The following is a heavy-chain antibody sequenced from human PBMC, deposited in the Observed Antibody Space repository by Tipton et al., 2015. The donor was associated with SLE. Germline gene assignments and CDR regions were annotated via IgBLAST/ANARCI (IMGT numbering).Heavy chain of an antibody. D-gene: IGHD3-10*01. V-gene: IGHV3-23*01. CDR1: GFSFSTYG. CDR2: ISSSRGRSSRGRT. Sequence: GSLRLSCAASGFSFSTYGMGWVRQAPGKGLEWVSSISSSRGRSSRGRTKYADSVNGRFTISRDDSKNVLYLQMNSLRAEDSAVYFCAKVELRILVQEIIMPSRFDYWGQGTLVTVSS. CDR3: AKVELRILVQEIIMPSRFDY. J-gene: IGHJ4*02.